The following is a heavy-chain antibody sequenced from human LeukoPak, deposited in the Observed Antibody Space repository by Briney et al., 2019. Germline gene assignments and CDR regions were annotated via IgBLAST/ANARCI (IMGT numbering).Heavy chain of an antibody. Sequence: PGGSLRPSCTASGFTFGDYAMTWVRQAPGKGLEWVGFISSKIYGGTPEYAASVKGRFTISRDDSKGIAYLQMNSLKTEDTAVYYCTRDQTPYYWGQGTLVTVSS. CDR2: ISSKIYGGTP. CDR1: GFTFGDYA. J-gene: IGHJ4*02. V-gene: IGHV3-49*04. CDR3: TRDQTPYY.